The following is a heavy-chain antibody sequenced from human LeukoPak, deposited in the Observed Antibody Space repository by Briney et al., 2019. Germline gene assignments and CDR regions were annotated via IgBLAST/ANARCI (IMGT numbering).Heavy chain of an antibody. CDR1: GGTFSSYA. CDR2: IIPIFGTA. D-gene: IGHD6-6*01. V-gene: IGHV1-69*05. CDR3: AMYSSSSGGYYYYMDV. J-gene: IGHJ6*03. Sequence: SVKVSCKASGGTFSSYAISWVRQAPGQGLEWMGGIIPIFGTANYAQKFQGRVTITMDESTSTAYMGLSSLRSEDTAVYYCAMYSSSSGGYYYYMDVWGKGTTVTVSS.